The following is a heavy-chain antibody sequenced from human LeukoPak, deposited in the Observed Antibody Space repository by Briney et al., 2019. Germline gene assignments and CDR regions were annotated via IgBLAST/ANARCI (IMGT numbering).Heavy chain of an antibody. V-gene: IGHV4-61*08. CDR3: ARAPQYSSSWYAGYFDY. CDR1: GGSISSGDYY. CDR2: IYYSGST. Sequence: SETLSLTCTVSGGSISSGDYYWSWIRQPPGKGLEWIGYIYYSGSTNYNPSLKSRVTISVDTSKNQFSLKVSSVTAADTAVYYCARAPQYSSSWYAGYFDYWGQGTLVTVSS. J-gene: IGHJ4*02. D-gene: IGHD6-13*01.